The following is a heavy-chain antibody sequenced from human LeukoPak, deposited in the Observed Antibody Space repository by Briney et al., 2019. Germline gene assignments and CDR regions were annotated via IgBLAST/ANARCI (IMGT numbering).Heavy chain of an antibody. D-gene: IGHD6-13*01. CDR1: GGSISSYY. V-gene: IGHV4-4*07. Sequence: SETLSLTCTVSGGSISSYYRSWIRQPVGKGLEWIGRTYTSGSTNYNPSLKSRVTMSVDTSKNQFSLKLSSVTAADTAVYYCATSSSSELFDYWGQGTLVTVSS. CDR3: ATSSSSELFDY. J-gene: IGHJ4*02. CDR2: TYTSGST.